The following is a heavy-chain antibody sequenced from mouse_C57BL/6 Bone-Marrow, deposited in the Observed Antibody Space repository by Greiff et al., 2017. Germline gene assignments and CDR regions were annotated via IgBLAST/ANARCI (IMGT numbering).Heavy chain of an antibody. CDR1: GFTFTDYY. V-gene: IGHV14-1*01. J-gene: IGHJ4*01. CDR2: IDPADGDT. D-gene: IGHD2-1*01. Sequence: VQLQQSGAELVRPGASVKLSCKASGFTFTDYYMHWVKQRPEQGLEWIGRIDPADGDTKYTPKFQGKATLTADTSSNTAYLQLSSLTSEDTADYYCTTDYDNHGAMDDWGQGTSVTVSS. CDR3: TTDYDNHGAMDD.